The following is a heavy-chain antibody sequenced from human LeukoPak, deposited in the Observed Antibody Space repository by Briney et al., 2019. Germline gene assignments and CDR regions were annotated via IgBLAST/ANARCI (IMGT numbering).Heavy chain of an antibody. D-gene: IGHD3-22*01. Sequence: GGSLRLSCAASGFTFSSYAMSWVRQAPGKGLGWVSAISGSGGSTYYVDSVKGRFTISRDNFKNTLYLQMNSLRAEDTAVYYCAKVRDYDSSGYSDYWGQGNLVTVSS. CDR1: GFTFSSYA. CDR2: ISGSGGST. V-gene: IGHV3-23*01. CDR3: AKVRDYDSSGYSDY. J-gene: IGHJ4*02.